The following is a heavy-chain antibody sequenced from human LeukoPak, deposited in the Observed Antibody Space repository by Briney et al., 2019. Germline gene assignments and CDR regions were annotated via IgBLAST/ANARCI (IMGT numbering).Heavy chain of an antibody. J-gene: IGHJ5*02. CDR3: ARGPNWFDP. CDR1: GGSFSGYY. V-gene: IGHV4-34*01. CDR2: INHSGST. Sequence: SETLSLTCAVYGGSFSGYYWIWIRQPPGKGLEWIGEINHSGSTNYNPSLKSRVTISVDTSKNQFSLKLSSVTAADTAVYYCARGPNWFDPWGQGTLVTVSS.